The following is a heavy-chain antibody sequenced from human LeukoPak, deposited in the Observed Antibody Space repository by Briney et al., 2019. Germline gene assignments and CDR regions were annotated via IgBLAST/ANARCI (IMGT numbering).Heavy chain of an antibody. V-gene: IGHV3-23*01. D-gene: IGHD2-2*01. CDR3: AKRRYCNSVSCHDFDY. CDR1: GFTFSSYA. J-gene: IGHJ4*02. Sequence: GGSLRLSCAASGFTFSSYAISWVRQAPGRGLEWVSAISAGGDSPYYADSVQGRFSISRDNDKNTVYLQMNSLRAGDTAIYYCAKRRYCNSVSCHDFDYWGQGTLVTVSS. CDR2: ISAGGDSP.